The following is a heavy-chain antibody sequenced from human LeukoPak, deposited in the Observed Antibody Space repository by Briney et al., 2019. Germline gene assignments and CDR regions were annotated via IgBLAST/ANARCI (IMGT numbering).Heavy chain of an antibody. CDR3: VRDAASPDY. Sequence: GGSLRLSCAASGFTFSDYYMSWIRQAPGKGLEWVSYISSSSTTIYYADSVKGRFTISRDNAKNSLFLQMNSLRVEDTALYYCVRDAASPDYWGQGTLVTVSS. CDR2: ISSSSTTI. D-gene: IGHD6-25*01. V-gene: IGHV3-11*04. J-gene: IGHJ4*02. CDR1: GFTFSDYY.